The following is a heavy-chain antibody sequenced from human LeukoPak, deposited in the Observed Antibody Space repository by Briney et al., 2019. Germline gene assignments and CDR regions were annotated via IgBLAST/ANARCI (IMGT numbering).Heavy chain of an antibody. Sequence: SETLSLTCAVYGGSFSGYYWSWIRQPPGKGLEWIGEINHSGSTNYNPSLKSRVTISVDTSKNQFSLKLSSVTAADTAVYYCASKPVVPGSQGHYFDPWGQGTLVTVSS. CDR1: GGSFSGYY. V-gene: IGHV4-34*01. J-gene: IGHJ5*02. CDR2: INHSGST. CDR3: ASKPVVPGSQGHYFDP. D-gene: IGHD4-23*01.